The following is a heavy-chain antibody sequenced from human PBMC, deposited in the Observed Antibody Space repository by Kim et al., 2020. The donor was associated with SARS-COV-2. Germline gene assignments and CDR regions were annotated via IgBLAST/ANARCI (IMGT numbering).Heavy chain of an antibody. Sequence: SETLSLTCAVYGGSFSGYYWSWIRQPPGKGLEWIGEINHSGSTNYNPSLKSRVTISVDTSKNQFSLKLSSVTAADTAVYYCARASTYYYGSGRPPFDYWGQGTLVTVSS. CDR2: INHSGST. D-gene: IGHD3-10*01. CDR1: GGSFSGYY. J-gene: IGHJ4*01. CDR3: ARASTYYYGSGRPPFDY. V-gene: IGHV4-34*01.